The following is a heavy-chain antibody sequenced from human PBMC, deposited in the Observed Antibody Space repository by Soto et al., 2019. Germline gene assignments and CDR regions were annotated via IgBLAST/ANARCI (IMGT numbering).Heavy chain of an antibody. V-gene: IGHV3-23*01. CDR2: ISGSGGST. CDR3: AKDQGSSWYEIDY. Sequence: GGSLRLSCAASGFTFSSSAMSWVRQAPGKGLEWVSTISGSGGSTYYADSVKGRFTISRDNSKNTLYLQMNSLRAEDTAVYYCAKDQGSSWYEIDYWGQGTLVTVS. J-gene: IGHJ4*02. CDR1: GFTFSSSA. D-gene: IGHD6-13*01.